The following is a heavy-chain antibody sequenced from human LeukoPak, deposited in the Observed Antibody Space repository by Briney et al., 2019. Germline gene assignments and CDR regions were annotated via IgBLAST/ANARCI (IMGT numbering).Heavy chain of an antibody. D-gene: IGHD3-22*01. J-gene: IGHJ4*01. CDR3: ARHRDYYDS. Sequence: PSETLSLTCTVSGASINNNFWTCIRQRPGKGLEWIGYIDSRGIANYNPSLKSRVILSGHTSKNQISLNLASVTAADTAVYFCARHRDYYDSWGHGTLVAVSS. CDR2: IDSRGIA. CDR1: GASINNNF. V-gene: IGHV4-59*08.